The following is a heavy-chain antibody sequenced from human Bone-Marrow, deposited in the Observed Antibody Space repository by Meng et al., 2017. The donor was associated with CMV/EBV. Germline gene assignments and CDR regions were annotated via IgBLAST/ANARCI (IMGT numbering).Heavy chain of an antibody. CDR1: GFTFSSYE. CDR2: ISDDGSNK. Sequence: GESLKISCAASGFTFSSYEMNWVRQAPGKGLEWVAVISDDGSNKYYADSVKGRFTISRDNSKNTLYLQMNSLRAEDTAAYYCARATGLYYYGMDVWGQGTTVTVSS. J-gene: IGHJ6*02. CDR3: ARATGLYYYGMDV. V-gene: IGHV3-30*04.